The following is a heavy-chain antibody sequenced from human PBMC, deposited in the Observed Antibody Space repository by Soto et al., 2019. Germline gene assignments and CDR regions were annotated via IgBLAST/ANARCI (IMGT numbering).Heavy chain of an antibody. V-gene: IGHV4-39*01. J-gene: IGHJ4*02. CDR1: GGSISSSSYY. Sequence: LSLTFTVSGGSISSSSYYWGWIRQPPGKWLEWIGTIYYTGSTYYNPSLKSRVTISVDTSRNQFSLKLSSVTAADTAVYYCARNRLSGSDFGLGYFDYWGQGTLVTVSS. CDR3: ARNRLSGSDFGLGYFDY. D-gene: IGHD3-10*01. CDR2: IYYTGST.